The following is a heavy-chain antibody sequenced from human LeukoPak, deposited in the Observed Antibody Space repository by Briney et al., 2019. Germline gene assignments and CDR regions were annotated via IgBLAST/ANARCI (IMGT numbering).Heavy chain of an antibody. CDR1: GYTFTGYY. D-gene: IGHD6-13*01. CDR3: ARGIAAAGTFDY. V-gene: IGHV1-2*02. CDR2: INPNSGVT. J-gene: IGHJ4*02. Sequence: ASVKVSFKASGYTFTGYYLHWVRQAPGQGLEWMGWINPNSGVTNYAQKFQGRVTMTRDTSISTAYMDLSRLRSDGTAVYYCARGIAAAGTFDYWGQGSLVTVSS.